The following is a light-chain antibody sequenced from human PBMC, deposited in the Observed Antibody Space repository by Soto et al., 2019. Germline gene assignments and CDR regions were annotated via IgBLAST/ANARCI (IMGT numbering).Light chain of an antibody. V-gene: IGLV2-23*02. CDR1: SIDVGSYNL. Sequence: QSALTQPASVSGSPGQSITLSCTGTSIDVGSYNLVSWFQQHPGKAPKLMIYEVSKRPSGVSNRFSGAKSGSTASLTISRIQAEDEADYYCCSYAGSSTPNWVFGGGTKLTVL. CDR2: EVS. J-gene: IGLJ3*02. CDR3: CSYAGSSTPNWV.